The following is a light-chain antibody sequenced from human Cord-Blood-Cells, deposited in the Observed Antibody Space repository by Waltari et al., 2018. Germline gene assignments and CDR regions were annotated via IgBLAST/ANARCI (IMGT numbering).Light chain of an antibody. J-gene: IGLJ3*02. CDR3: CSYAGSYTWV. CDR1: SSAVGGYNY. CDR2: DVS. V-gene: IGLV2-11*01. Sequence: QSALTQPRSVSGSPGQSVTISCTGTSSAVGGYNYVSWYQQHPVKAPKLMIYDVSKRPSGFPDRFSGSKSGNTASLTISGLQAEDEADYYCCSYAGSYTWVFGGGTKLTVL.